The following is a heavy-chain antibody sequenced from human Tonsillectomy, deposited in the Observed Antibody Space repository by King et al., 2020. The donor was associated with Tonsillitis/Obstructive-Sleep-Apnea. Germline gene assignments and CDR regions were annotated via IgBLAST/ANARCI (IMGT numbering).Heavy chain of an antibody. CDR3: ARDPCSSTSCYHSPDY. V-gene: IGHV3-33*01. CDR2: IWYDGSNK. CDR1: GFTFSSYG. D-gene: IGHD2-2*01. J-gene: IGHJ4*02. Sequence: VQLAESGGGVVQPGRSLRLSCAASGFTFSSYGMHWVRQAPGKGLEWVAVIWYDGSNKYYADSVKGRFTISRDNSKNTLYLQMNSLRAEDTAVYYCARDPCSSTSCYHSPDYWGQGTLVTVSS.